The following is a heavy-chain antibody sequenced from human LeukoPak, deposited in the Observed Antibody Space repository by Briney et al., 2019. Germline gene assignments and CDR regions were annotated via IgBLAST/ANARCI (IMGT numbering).Heavy chain of an antibody. D-gene: IGHD5-12*01. Sequence: GGSLRLSCAASGFTFDDYTMHWVRQAPGKGLEWVSLISWDGGSTYYADSVKGRFTISRDNSKNSLYLQMNSLRTEDTALYHCAKGLALVAKSGPFDYWGQGTLVTVSS. CDR1: GFTFDDYT. J-gene: IGHJ4*02. CDR3: AKGLALVAKSGPFDY. CDR2: ISWDGGST. V-gene: IGHV3-43*01.